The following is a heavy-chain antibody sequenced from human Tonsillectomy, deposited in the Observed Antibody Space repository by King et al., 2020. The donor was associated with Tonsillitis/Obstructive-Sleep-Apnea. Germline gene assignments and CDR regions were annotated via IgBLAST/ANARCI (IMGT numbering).Heavy chain of an antibody. Sequence: QLQESGPGLVKPSETLSLSCTVSGASISSYYWSWIRQPPGKGLEWIGYIYYSGSANYNPSLKSRVTMSVDRSKNQFSQKLSSVTAADTAVYYCARDMVLEAGGDAFDIWGQGTMVTVSS. CDR1: GASISSYY. D-gene: IGHD2-8*01. V-gene: IGHV4-59*01. CDR2: IYYSGSA. CDR3: ARDMVLEAGGDAFDI. J-gene: IGHJ3*02.